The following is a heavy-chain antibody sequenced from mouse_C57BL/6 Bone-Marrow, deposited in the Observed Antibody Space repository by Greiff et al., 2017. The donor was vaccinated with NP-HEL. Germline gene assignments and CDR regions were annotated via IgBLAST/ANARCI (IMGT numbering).Heavy chain of an antibody. V-gene: IGHV1-69*01. CDR2: IDPSDSYT. D-gene: IGHD2-3*01. J-gene: IGHJ3*01. CDR3: AREGFYDGYLAWFAY. CDR1: GYTFTSYW. Sequence: QVQLQQPGAELVMPGASVKLSCKASGYTFTSYWMHWVKQRPGQGLEWIGEIDPSDSYTNYNQKFKGKSTLTVDKSSSTAYMQLSSLTSEDSAVYYCAREGFYDGYLAWFAYWGKGTLVTVSA.